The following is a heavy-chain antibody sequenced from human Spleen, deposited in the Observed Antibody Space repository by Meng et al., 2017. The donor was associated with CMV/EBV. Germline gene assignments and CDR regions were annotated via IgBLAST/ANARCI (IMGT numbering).Heavy chain of an antibody. V-gene: IGHV1-2*02. CDR2: INPYNGAR. CDR3: ARPKGLEIFDF. J-gene: IGHJ4*02. D-gene: IGHD1-1*01. Sequence: ASVKVSCKASGYTLTAYYVHWVRQAPGQGLEWMGWINPYNGARDYAQKFHGRVTMTWDTSIGTAYIEMSGLRSDDTAVYYCARPKGLEIFDFWGQGTLVTVSS. CDR1: GYTLTAYY.